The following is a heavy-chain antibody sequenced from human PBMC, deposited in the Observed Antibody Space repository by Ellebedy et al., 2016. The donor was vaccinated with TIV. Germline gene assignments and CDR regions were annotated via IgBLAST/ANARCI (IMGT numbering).Heavy chain of an antibody. J-gene: IGHJ5*02. D-gene: IGHD3-10*01. CDR2: IYGGDST. V-gene: IGHV3-66*01. CDR3: ARDPTRSGWFDP. Sequence: PGGSLRLSCAASGFTVSGNYMTWVRQAPGKGLEWVSTIYGGDSTYYADSVKGRFPISRDNSKKTVYLQMDSLRVEDTAVYYCARDPTRSGWFDPWGQGTLVTVSS. CDR1: GFTVSGNY.